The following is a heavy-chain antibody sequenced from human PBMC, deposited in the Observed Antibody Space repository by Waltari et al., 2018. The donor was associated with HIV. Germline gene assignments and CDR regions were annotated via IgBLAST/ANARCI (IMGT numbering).Heavy chain of an antibody. CDR2: ISTSGSA. D-gene: IGHD6-13*01. J-gene: IGHJ6*02. CDR1: GGPISGGPYY. Sequence: QVQLQESGPGLVKPSQTLSLSCSVSGGPISGGPYYWSWSRQPAGKGLEWIGRISTSGSANYNYALRSRVTISIDTSSNQFSLKLNSVSAADTAVYFCAREYVAAAGYFYGLDVWGQGTTVTASS. CDR3: AREYVAAAGYFYGLDV. V-gene: IGHV4-61*02.